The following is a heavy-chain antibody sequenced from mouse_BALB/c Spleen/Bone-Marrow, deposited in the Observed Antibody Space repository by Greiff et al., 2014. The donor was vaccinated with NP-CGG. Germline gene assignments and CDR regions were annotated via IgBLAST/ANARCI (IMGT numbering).Heavy chain of an antibody. CDR1: GYTFTDYA. Sequence: QVHVKQSGAELVRPGVSVKISCKGSGYTFTDYAIHWVKQSHAKSLEWIGLISGYYGDAIYNQKFKGKATMTVDKSSSTAYVDLARLTSEDSAIYYCARSGKVRNAMDYWGQGTSVTVSS. V-gene: IGHV1S137*01. CDR2: ISGYYGDA. D-gene: IGHD2-14*01. CDR3: ARSGKVRNAMDY. J-gene: IGHJ4*01.